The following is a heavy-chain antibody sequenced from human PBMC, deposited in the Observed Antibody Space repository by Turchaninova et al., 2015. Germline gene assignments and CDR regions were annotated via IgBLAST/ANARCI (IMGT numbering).Heavy chain of an antibody. Sequence: RCSCAASRFTFGTYWMSWVRQDPGKGLEWVANINQHGSERYYVDSEKGRFTISRDNAKNVLYLEMDSLRAEDAGVYYCVRLLWDIVDAPAAVPTYYFDYWGQGTLVTVSS. J-gene: IGHJ4*02. CDR1: RFTFGTYW. CDR2: INQHGSER. CDR3: VRLLWDIVDAPAAVPTYYFDY. D-gene: IGHD2-2*01. V-gene: IGHV3-7*03.